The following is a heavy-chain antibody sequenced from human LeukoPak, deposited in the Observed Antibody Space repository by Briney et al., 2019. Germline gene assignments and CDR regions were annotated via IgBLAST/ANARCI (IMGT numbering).Heavy chain of an antibody. CDR2: IKRNIDGGTT. D-gene: IGHD1-1*01. CDR3: VTGLGRTDHDY. J-gene: IGHJ4*02. Sequence: GGSLRLSCAASGFTFSSTWMSWVRQAPGKGPEWVGRIKRNIDGGTTDYAAPVNGRFTISRDDSKNTLYLQMNSLKTEDTAVYYCVTGLGRTDHDYWGQGTLVTVSS. V-gene: IGHV3-15*01. CDR1: GFTFSSTW.